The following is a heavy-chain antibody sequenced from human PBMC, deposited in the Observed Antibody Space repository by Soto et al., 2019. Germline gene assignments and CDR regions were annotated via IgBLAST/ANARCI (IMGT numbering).Heavy chain of an antibody. J-gene: IGHJ6*02. CDR1: GFTFSSYA. Sequence: GGSLRLSCAASGFTFSSYAMSWVRQAPGKGLEWVSAISGSGGSTYYADSVKGRFTISRDNSKNTLYLQMNSLRAEDTAVYYCAKRDRVVLRAAAGTTPEYVMDVWGQGTTVTVSS. CDR2: ISGSGGST. V-gene: IGHV3-23*01. D-gene: IGHD6-13*01. CDR3: AKRDRVVLRAAAGTTPEYVMDV.